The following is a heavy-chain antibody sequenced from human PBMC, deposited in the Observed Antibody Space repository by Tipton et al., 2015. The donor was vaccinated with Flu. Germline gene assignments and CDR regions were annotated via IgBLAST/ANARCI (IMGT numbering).Heavy chain of an antibody. V-gene: IGHV3-7*01. Sequence: SLRLSCAASGFTFSGHWMSWVRQAPGKGLEWVANIKHDGSEKYYVDSVRGRFTISRDNAKNSLYLKMNSLRVEDTAVYYCARAMDVWGRGTTVTVSS. CDR2: IKHDGSEK. CDR3: ARAMDV. CDR1: GFTFSGHW. J-gene: IGHJ6*03.